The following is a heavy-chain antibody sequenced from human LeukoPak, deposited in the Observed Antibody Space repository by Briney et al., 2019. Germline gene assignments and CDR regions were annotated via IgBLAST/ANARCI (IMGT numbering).Heavy chain of an antibody. D-gene: IGHD2-15*01. Sequence: GGSLRLSCAASGFTFSGYNMNWVRHAPGKGLEWVSYISSTGSNKYYADSVKGRFTISRDNAKNSLYLQMNSLRAEDTAVYYCARDDCNGGSCYPDYWGQGTLLTVSS. CDR3: ARDDCNGGSCYPDY. CDR2: ISSTGSNK. CDR1: GFTFSGYN. J-gene: IGHJ4*02. V-gene: IGHV3-48*03.